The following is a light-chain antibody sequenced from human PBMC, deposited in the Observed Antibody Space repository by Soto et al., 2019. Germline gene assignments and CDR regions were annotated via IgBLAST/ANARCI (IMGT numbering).Light chain of an antibody. CDR3: QHYNNWPFT. CDR1: QSVDSN. V-gene: IGKV3-15*01. Sequence: EIVLTQSPGTLSVSPGDRATLSCRASQSVDSNLAWYQQKPGQAPRLLIYGASTRATDIPVRFSGRGSGTDFTLTISSLQPEDFAVYYCQHYNNWPFTFGPGTTVDVK. J-gene: IGKJ3*01. CDR2: GAS.